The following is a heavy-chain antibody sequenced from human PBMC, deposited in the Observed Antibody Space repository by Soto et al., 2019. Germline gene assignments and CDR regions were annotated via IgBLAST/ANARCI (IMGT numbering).Heavy chain of an antibody. Sequence: QVQLVQSGAEVKRPGASVKVSCKSSGDTFKTYSVSWVRQAPGQGLEWMGGVNPLLGKPMYAQTFQDRVTITADESTSTAFLALTSLMSEDTAVYYCAVIWGIGDDDSWGQGTRVTVSS. CDR1: GDTFKTYS. V-gene: IGHV1-69*12. J-gene: IGHJ5*01. D-gene: IGHD5-12*01. CDR2: VNPLLGKP. CDR3: AVIWGIGDDDS.